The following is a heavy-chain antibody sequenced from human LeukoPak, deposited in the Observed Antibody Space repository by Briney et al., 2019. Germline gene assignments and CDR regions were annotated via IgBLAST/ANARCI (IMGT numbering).Heavy chain of an antibody. CDR2: ISGSGGST. J-gene: IGHJ4*02. V-gene: IGHV3-23*01. CDR3: ARHVFAVGFDY. Sequence: GGSLRLSCAASGFTFSSYAMSWVRQAPGKGLEWVSDISGSGGSTYYADSVKGRFTISRDNSKNTLYLQMSSLRAEDTAVYYCARHVFAVGFDYWGQGTLVTVSS. CDR1: GFTFSSYA. D-gene: IGHD1-26*01.